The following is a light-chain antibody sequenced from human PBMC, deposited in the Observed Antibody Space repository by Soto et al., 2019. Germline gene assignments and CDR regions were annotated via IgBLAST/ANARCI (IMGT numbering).Light chain of an antibody. V-gene: IGLV1-40*01. J-gene: IGLJ2*01. CDR2: G. Sequence: QSALTQPPSVSGAPGQRVTISCTGTSSNIGAGYDVHWYQQLPGTAPKLLSYGDRFSGSKSGTSAYLAITGLKAEDEADYFCQSFDSSLSAHVVFGGGTKLTVL. CDR1: SSNIGAGYD. CDR3: QSFDSSLSAHVV.